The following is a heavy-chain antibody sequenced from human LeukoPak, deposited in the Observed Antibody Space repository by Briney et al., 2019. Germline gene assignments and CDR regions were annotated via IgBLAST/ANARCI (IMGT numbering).Heavy chain of an antibody. V-gene: IGHV3-21*04. CDR1: GFTFSSYS. J-gene: IGHJ3*02. Sequence: GGPLRLSCAASGFTFSSYSMNWVRQAPGKGLEWVSSISSSSYIYYADSVKGRFTISRDNAKNSLYLQTNSLRVEDTAVYYCAKSWNYYDSSGDDALDIWGQGTMVTVSS. D-gene: IGHD3-22*01. CDR3: AKSWNYYDSSGDDALDI. CDR2: ISSSSYI.